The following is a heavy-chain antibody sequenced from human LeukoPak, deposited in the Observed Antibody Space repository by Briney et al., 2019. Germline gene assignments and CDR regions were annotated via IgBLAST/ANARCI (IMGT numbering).Heavy chain of an antibody. Sequence: LETLSLTCTVSGDSLTSFYWSWIRQPPGKGLEWIGHIYYSGSTNYNPSLKNQVTISVDTSKNQFSLKLSSVTAADTAIYYCARAGGSSDYWGQGTLVTVSS. V-gene: IGHV4-59*12. CDR3: ARAGGSSDY. CDR1: GDSLTSFY. J-gene: IGHJ4*02. D-gene: IGHD2-15*01. CDR2: IYYSGST.